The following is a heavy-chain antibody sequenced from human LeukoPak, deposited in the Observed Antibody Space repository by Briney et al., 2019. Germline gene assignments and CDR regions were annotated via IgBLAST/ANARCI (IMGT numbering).Heavy chain of an antibody. Sequence: MASETLSLTCSVSGGSISSRSYSWGWVRQPPGKGLEWIGNIDYSGTTYYTPSLKSRITISVDTSKNQSSLRLSSVTAADTAVYYCARELWFVNAPGSWFDPWGQGTLVTVSS. J-gene: IGHJ5*02. V-gene: IGHV4-39*07. D-gene: IGHD3-10*01. CDR2: IDYSGTT. CDR3: ARELWFVNAPGSWFDP. CDR1: GGSISSRSYS.